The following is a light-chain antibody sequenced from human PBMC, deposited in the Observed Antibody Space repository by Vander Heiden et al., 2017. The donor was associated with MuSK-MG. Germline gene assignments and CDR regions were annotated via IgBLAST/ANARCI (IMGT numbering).Light chain of an antibody. CDR3: LQDYDYPLT. CDR1: QGIRND. V-gene: IGKV1-6*01. CDR2: DAS. J-gene: IGKJ4*01. Sequence: AIQMTQSPSSLSASVGDRVTITCRASQGIRNDLGWYQQKPGKAPSLLISDASSLRGRVPSRFSGSGSGTDFSLTISSLQPEDFATYYCLQDYDYPLTFGGGTKVEIK.